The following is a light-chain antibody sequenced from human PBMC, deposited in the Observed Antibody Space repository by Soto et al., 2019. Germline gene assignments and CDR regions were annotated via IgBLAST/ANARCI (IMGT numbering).Light chain of an antibody. V-gene: IGKV1-39*01. CDR2: AAS. CDR1: QSISTY. J-gene: IGKJ2*01. Sequence: DIQMTQSPSSLSASIGDRLTITCRANQSISTYLNWFQQKPGKAPKLLIYAASSLQSGVPSRFSGSGSGTDFTLTISSLQPEDFATYYCRQSYSTPPTFGQGTKLEIK. CDR3: RQSYSTPPT.